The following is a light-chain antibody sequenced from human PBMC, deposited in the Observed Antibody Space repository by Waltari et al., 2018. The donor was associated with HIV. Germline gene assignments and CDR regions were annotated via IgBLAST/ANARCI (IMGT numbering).Light chain of an antibody. CDR1: RSAVGHYNL. CDR2: EVT. J-gene: IGLJ3*02. CDR3: CSYTTSDTWV. Sequence: QSALTQPASVSGSPGQSITIPCAGTRSAVGHYNLVSWYQQHPGKAPKLIVFEVTNRPSGLSSRFSGSKSDNTASLTISGLQAEDEADYYCCSYTTSDTWVFGGGTKLTVL. V-gene: IGLV2-14*01.